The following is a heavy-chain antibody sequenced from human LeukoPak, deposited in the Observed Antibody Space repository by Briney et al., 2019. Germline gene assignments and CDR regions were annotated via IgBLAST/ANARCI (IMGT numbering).Heavy chain of an antibody. J-gene: IGHJ4*02. V-gene: IGHV1-69*05. CDR1: GRTFSSYA. CDR2: IIPIFGTA. CDR3: ARGRGIQLWLDY. D-gene: IGHD5-18*01. Sequence: SVKVSCKASGRTFSSYAISWVRQAPGQGLEWMGRIIPIFGTANYAQKFQGRVTITTDESTSTAYMELSSLRSEDTAVYYCARGRGIQLWLDYWGQGTLVTVSS.